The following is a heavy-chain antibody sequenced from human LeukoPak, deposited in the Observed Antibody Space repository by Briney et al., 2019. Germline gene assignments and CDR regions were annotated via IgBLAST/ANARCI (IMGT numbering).Heavy chain of an antibody. CDR3: ARVGTMGWD. D-gene: IGHD3-10*01. V-gene: IGHV3-21*01. CDR1: GFTFSSYT. J-gene: IGHJ4*02. CDR2: ISGSSRYI. Sequence: GGSLRLSCAASGFTFSSYTMNWVRQALGKGLEWVSSISGSSRYIYYADSMKGRFTISRDNAKDSLYLQMNSLRAEDTAVYYCARVGTMGWDWGQGTLVTVSS.